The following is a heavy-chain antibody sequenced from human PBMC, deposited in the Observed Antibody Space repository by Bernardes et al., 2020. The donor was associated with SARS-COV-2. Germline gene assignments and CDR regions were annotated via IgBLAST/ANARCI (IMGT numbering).Heavy chain of an antibody. CDR2: ISAYNGDT. J-gene: IGHJ6*02. Sequence: ASVKVSCKASGYTFTSYDMSWVRQAPGQGLEWLGWISAYNGDTNYAQKLQGRVTMTRDTSTSTAYMELRSLRSDDTAVYYCARDFWRRIVVRVYEGYYGMDVWGQGTTVTVSS. CDR1: GYTFTSYD. CDR3: ARDFWRRIVVRVYEGYYGMDV. D-gene: IGHD2-8*01. V-gene: IGHV1-18*01.